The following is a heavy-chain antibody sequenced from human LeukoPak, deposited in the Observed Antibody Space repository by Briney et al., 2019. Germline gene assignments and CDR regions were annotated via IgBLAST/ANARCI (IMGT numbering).Heavy chain of an antibody. D-gene: IGHD3-3*01. V-gene: IGHV3-74*01. CDR1: GFTFRSYW. J-gene: IGHJ4*02. CDR2: INSDGSST. Sequence: PGGSLRLSCAASGFTFRSYWMHWVRQAPGKGLAWVSRINSDGSSTSYADSVKGRFTISRDNAKNTLYLQMNSLRAEDTAVYYCARGAYDFWSGDYWGQGTLVTVSS. CDR3: ARGAYDFWSGDY.